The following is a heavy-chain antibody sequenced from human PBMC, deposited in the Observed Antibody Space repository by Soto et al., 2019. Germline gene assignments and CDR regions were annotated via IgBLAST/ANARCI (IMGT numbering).Heavy chain of an antibody. Sequence: QVQLVESGGGVVQPGRSLRLSCAASGFTFSSYGMHWVRQAPGKGLEWVAVISYDGSNKYYADSVKGRFTISRDNSKNTLYLQMNSLRAEDTAVYYCANISPHSSGWLPYYYYGMDVWGQGTTVTVSS. D-gene: IGHD6-19*01. CDR2: ISYDGSNK. CDR1: GFTFSSYG. J-gene: IGHJ6*02. V-gene: IGHV3-30*18. CDR3: ANISPHSSGWLPYYYYGMDV.